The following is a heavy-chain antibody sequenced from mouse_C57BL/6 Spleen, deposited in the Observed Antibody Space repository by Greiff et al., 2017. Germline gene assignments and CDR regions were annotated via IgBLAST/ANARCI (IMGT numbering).Heavy chain of an antibody. Sequence: EVKLVESEGGLVQPGSSMKLSCTASGFTFSDYYMAWVRQVPEKGLEWVANINYDGSSTYYLDSLKSRFIISRDNAKNILYLQMSSLKSEDTATYYCARASYSNYFDYWGQGTTLTVSS. CDR1: GFTFSDYY. V-gene: IGHV5-16*01. D-gene: IGHD2-5*01. J-gene: IGHJ2*01. CDR2: INYDGSST. CDR3: ARASYSNYFDY.